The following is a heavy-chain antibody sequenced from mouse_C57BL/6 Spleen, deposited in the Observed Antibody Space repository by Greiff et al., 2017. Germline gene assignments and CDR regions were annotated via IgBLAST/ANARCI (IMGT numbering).Heavy chain of an antibody. CDR2: IYPRSGNT. CDR1: GYTFTSYG. V-gene: IGHV1-81*01. Sequence: QVQLKESGAELARPGASVKLSCKASGYTFTSYGISWVKQRTGQGLEWIGEIYPRSGNTYYNEKFKGKATLTADKSSSTAYMELRSLTSEDSAVYFCARSPDPPCDYWGQGTTLTVSS. J-gene: IGHJ2*01. CDR3: ARSPDPPCDY.